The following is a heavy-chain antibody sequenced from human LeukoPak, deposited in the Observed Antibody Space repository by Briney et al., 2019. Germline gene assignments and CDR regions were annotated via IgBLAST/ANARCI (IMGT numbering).Heavy chain of an antibody. CDR1: GYSISSGYY. Sequence: SETLSLTCTVSGYSISSGYYWGWIRQPPGKGLEWIGSIYHSGSTYYNPSLKSRVTISVDTSKNQFSLKLSSVTAADTAVYYCARQGYSSSFFDYWGQGTLVTVSS. V-gene: IGHV4-38-2*02. D-gene: IGHD6-6*01. CDR3: ARQGYSSSFFDY. CDR2: IYHSGST. J-gene: IGHJ4*02.